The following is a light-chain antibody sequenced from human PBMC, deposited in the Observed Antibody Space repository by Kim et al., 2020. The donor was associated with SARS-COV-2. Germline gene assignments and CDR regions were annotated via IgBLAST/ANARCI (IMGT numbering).Light chain of an antibody. J-gene: IGKJ4*01. V-gene: IGKV3-20*01. CDR2: AAS. CDR3: QQYSRSPLT. Sequence: EIVLTQSPGTLSLSPGERATLSCRASQAIGSNFLSWYQQKTGQAPRLLIFAASSRATGIPDRFSGGGSGTDFTLTIDRLEPEDFAMYYCQQYSRSPLTFGGGTKVDIK. CDR1: QAIGSNF.